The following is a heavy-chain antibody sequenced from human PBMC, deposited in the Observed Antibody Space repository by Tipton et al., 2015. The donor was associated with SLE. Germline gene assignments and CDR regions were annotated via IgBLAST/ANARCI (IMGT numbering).Heavy chain of an antibody. CDR1: GFTFSSYG. CDR2: IRYDGSNK. J-gene: IGHJ6*02. CDR3: AREAARRNYYNGMDV. V-gene: IGHV3-30*02. Sequence: GSLRLSCAASGFTFSSYGMHWVRQAPGKGLEWVAFIRYDGSNKYYGDSVKGRFTISRDNSKNTLYLQMNSLRVEDTAVYYCAREAARRNYYNGMDVWGQGTTVTVSS. D-gene: IGHD6-6*01.